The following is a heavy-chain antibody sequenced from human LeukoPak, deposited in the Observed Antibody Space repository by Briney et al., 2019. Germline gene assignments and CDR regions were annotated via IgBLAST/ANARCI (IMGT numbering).Heavy chain of an antibody. D-gene: IGHD3-22*01. J-gene: IGHJ4*02. Sequence: SVKVSCKASGGTFSSYAISWVRQAPGQGLEWMGGIIPIFGTANYAQKFQGRVTITADESTSTAYMELSRLRSDDTAVYYCARYYYDSSGYYYYFDYWGQGTLVTVSS. CDR2: IIPIFGTA. CDR1: GGTFSSYA. V-gene: IGHV1-69*13. CDR3: ARYYYDSSGYYYYFDY.